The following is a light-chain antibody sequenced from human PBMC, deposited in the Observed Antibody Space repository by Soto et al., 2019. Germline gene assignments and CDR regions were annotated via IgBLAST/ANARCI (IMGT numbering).Light chain of an antibody. CDR2: DAS. J-gene: IGKJ2*01. CDR3: QQYNSYSHT. CDR1: QSISSW. V-gene: IGKV1-5*01. Sequence: DIQMTQSPSTLSASVGDRVTITCRASQSISSWLAWYQQKPGKAPKLLIYDASSLESGVPSKFSGSGSGTEFTLTISRLQPDDFATYSCQQYNSYSHTFGQVTKLEIK.